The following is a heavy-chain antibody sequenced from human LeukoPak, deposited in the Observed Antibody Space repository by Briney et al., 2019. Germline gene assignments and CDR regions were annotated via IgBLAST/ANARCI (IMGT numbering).Heavy chain of an antibody. CDR2: ISSSSSTI. CDR1: GFTVSNKY. Sequence: GGSLRLSCAASGFTVSNKYMTWVRQAPGKGLEWVSYISSSSSTIYYADSVKGRFTISRDNAKNSLYLQMNSLRAEDTAVYYCARDAQLLWFGELLDKRNYYYMDVWGKGTTVTVSS. J-gene: IGHJ6*03. CDR3: ARDAQLLWFGELLDKRNYYYMDV. V-gene: IGHV3-48*01. D-gene: IGHD3-10*01.